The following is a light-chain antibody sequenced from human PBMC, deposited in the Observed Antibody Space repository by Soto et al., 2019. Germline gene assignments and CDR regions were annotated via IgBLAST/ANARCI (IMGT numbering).Light chain of an antibody. J-gene: IGLJ3*02. Sequence: QSVLTQPPSASETPGQRVTISCSGSTSNIGSNTVNWYQQLPGTAPKLLIYGNDQRPSGVPDRFSGSKSGTSASLAISGLQSEDEADYYCATCDDSLNGLWVFGGGTKVTVL. CDR3: ATCDDSLNGLWV. CDR1: TSNIGSNT. CDR2: GND. V-gene: IGLV1-44*01.